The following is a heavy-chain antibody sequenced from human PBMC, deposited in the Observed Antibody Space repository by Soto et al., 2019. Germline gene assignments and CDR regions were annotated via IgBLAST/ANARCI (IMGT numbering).Heavy chain of an antibody. CDR1: GGSFSGYY. CDR3: ARAVRQLSSMVGGTACDY. V-gene: IGHV4-34*01. CDR2: INHSGST. Sequence: QVQLQQWGAGLLKPSETLSLTCAVYGGSFSGYYWSWIRQPPGKGLEWIGEINHSGSTNYNPSLKSRVTISVDTSKNQFSLKLSSVTAADTAVYYCARAVRQLSSMVGGTACDYWGQGTLVTVSS. D-gene: IGHD3-10*01. J-gene: IGHJ4*02.